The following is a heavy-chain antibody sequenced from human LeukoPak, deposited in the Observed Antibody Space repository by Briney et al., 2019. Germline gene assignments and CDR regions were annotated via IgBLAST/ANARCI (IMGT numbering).Heavy chain of an antibody. J-gene: IGHJ4*02. CDR3: VRASSSWYYFDY. CDR2: ISSSSSYI. D-gene: IGHD6-13*01. CDR1: GFTFSSYS. V-gene: IGHV3-21*01. Sequence: GGSLRLSCAASGFTFSSYSMNWVRQAPGKGLEWVSSISSSSSYIYYADSVKGRFTISRDNAKNSLHLQMNSLRAEDTAVYYCVRASSSWYYFDYWGQGTLVTVSS.